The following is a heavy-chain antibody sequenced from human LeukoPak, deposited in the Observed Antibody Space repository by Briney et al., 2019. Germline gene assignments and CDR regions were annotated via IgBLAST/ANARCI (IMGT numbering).Heavy chain of an antibody. D-gene: IGHD3/OR15-3a*01. J-gene: IGHJ3*02. CDR2: ISYDGSNK. CDR1: GFTFSSYA. V-gene: IGHV3-30-3*02. Sequence: GGSLRLSCAASGFTFSSYAMHWVRQAPGKGLEWVAVISYDGSNKYYADSVKGRFTISRDNSKNTLYLQMNSLRAEDTAVYYCAKTTGGLDDAFDIWGQGTMVTVSS. CDR3: AKTTGGLDDAFDI.